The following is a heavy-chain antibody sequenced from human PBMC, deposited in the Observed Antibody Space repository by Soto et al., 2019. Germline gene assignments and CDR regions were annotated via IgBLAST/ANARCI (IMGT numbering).Heavy chain of an antibody. V-gene: IGHV3-30*18. CDR2: ISYDGSNK. CDR3: AKEDVSSSLSPDFDY. CDR1: GFTFSSYC. D-gene: IGHD6-13*01. J-gene: IGHJ4*02. Sequence: QVQLVESGGGVVQPGRSLRLSCAASGFTFSSYCMHWVRQAPGKGLEWVAVISYDGSNKYYADSVKGRFTISRDNSKNTLYLQMNSLRAEDTAVYYCAKEDVSSSLSPDFDYWGQGTLVPVSS.